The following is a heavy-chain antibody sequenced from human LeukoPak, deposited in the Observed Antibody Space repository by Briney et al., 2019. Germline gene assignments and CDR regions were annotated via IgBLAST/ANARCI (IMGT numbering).Heavy chain of an antibody. CDR2: IYSGGST. CDR1: GFTFSSYA. D-gene: IGHD3-16*02. V-gene: IGHV3-53*01. Sequence: GGSLRLSCAASGFTFSSYAMSWVRQAPGKGLEWVSVIYSGGSTYYADSVKGRFTISRDNSKNTLYLQMNSLRAEDTAVYYCARVVMITFRGVIVKADAFDIWGQGTMVTVSS. CDR3: ARVVMITFRGVIVKADAFDI. J-gene: IGHJ3*02.